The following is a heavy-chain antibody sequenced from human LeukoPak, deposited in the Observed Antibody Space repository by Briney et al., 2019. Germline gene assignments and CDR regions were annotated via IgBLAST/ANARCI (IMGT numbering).Heavy chain of an antibody. CDR1: GFTFSSYG. Sequence: GGSLRLSCAASGFTFSSYGMHWVRQAPGKGLEWVAVIWYDGSNKYYADSVKGQFTISRDNSKNTLYLQMNSLRAEDTAVYYCARDGRIAARPVWFDPWGQGTLVTASS. J-gene: IGHJ5*02. D-gene: IGHD6-6*01. V-gene: IGHV3-33*01. CDR3: ARDGRIAARPVWFDP. CDR2: IWYDGSNK.